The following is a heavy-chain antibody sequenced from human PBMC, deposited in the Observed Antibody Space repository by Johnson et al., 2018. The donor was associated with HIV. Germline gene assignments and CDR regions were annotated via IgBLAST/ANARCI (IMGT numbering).Heavy chain of an antibody. J-gene: IGHJ3*02. CDR3: AGDKNNRTAAAALAAFDI. D-gene: IGHD6-13*01. CDR1: GFTFSSYA. V-gene: IGHV3-23*04. CDR2: ISGSGGST. Sequence: VQLVESGGGLVQPGGSLRLSCAASGFTFSSYAMSWVRQAPGKGLEWVSAISGSGGSTYYADSVKGRFTISRDNSKNTLYLQMNSLRAEDTAVYYCAGDKNNRTAAAALAAFDIWGQGTMVTVSS.